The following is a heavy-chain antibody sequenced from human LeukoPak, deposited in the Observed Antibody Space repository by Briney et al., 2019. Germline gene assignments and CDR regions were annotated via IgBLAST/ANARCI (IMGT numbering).Heavy chain of an antibody. CDR3: AKGLCSTSCYSVPDHV. J-gene: IGHJ6*02. V-gene: IGHV3-23*01. D-gene: IGHD2-2*01. CDR2: ISGSGGST. CDR1: GFTFSSYA. Sequence: GGSLRLSRAASGFTFSSYAMGWVRQAPGKGLEWVSAISGSGGSTFYADSVKGRFTISRDNSKNTLYLQMNSLRAEDTAVYYCAKGLCSTSCYSVPDHVWGQGTTVTVSS.